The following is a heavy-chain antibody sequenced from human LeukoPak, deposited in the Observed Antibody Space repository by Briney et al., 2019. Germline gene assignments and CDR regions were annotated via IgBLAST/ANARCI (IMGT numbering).Heavy chain of an antibody. V-gene: IGHV3-53*01. CDR3: AREKSDYYEGMDV. J-gene: IGHJ6*02. CDR2: IYSGGST. CDR1: GFTVSSNY. Sequence: GGSLRLSCAASGFTVSSNYMSWVRQAPGKGLEWVSVIYSGGSTYYADSVKGRFTISRDNSKNTLYLQMNTLRAEDTAVYYCAREKSDYYEGMDVWGQGTTVTVSS. D-gene: IGHD3-22*01.